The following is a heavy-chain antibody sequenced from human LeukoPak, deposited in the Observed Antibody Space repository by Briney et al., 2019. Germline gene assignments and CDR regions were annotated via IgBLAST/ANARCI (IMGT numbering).Heavy chain of an antibody. CDR1: GGSFSGYY. D-gene: IGHD6-13*01. CDR3: ARGLRSWYFDY. Sequence: PSETLSLTCAVYGGSFSGYYWSWTRQPPGKGLEWIGEINHSGSTNYNPSLKSRVSISVDTSKNQFSLKLSSVTAADTAVYYCARGLRSWYFDYWGQGTLVTVSS. V-gene: IGHV4-34*01. CDR2: INHSGST. J-gene: IGHJ4*02.